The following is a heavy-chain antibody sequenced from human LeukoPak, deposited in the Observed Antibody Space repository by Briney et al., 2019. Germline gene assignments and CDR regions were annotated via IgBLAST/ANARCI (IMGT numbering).Heavy chain of an antibody. D-gene: IGHD5-18*01. J-gene: IGHJ4*02. CDR1: GFTFSDYY. Sequence: GGSLRLSCAASGFTFSDYYMSWIRQAPGKGLEWVSYISSSGSTIYYADSVKGRFTISRDNAKNSLYLQMNSLRTEDTSLYYCAKDLDGYGCFDYWGQGTLVTVSS. CDR3: AKDLDGYGCFDY. V-gene: IGHV3-11*04. CDR2: ISSSGSTI.